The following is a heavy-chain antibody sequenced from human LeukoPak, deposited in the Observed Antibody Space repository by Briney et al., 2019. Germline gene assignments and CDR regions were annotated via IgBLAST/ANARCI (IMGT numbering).Heavy chain of an antibody. V-gene: IGHV3-7*03. CDR2: IKQDGSEK. CDR3: AKDSWNGNGVYDAFDV. CDR1: GFAFSSYW. Sequence: SGGSLRLSCAASGFAFSSYWMSWVRQAPGKGLEWVANIKQDGSEKYYVDSVKGRFTISRDNSKNTLHLQMNSRRVDDTAIYYCAKDSWNGNGVYDAFDVWGQGTMVTVSS. D-gene: IGHD2-8*01. J-gene: IGHJ3*01.